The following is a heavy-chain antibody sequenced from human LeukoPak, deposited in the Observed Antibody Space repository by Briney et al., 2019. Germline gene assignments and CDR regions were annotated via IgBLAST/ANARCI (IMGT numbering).Heavy chain of an antibody. D-gene: IGHD3-10*02. J-gene: IGHJ4*02. CDR2: LSGNGDFT. V-gene: IGHV3-23*01. CDR1: GFTFSNYA. CDR3: AKARDYYVIAEYYFDH. Sequence: HSGGSLRLPCAASGFTFSNYAMSWVRQAPGKGLEWVSALSGNGDFTYYADSVKGRFTISRDNSKNTPYLQMNTLRAEDTAIYYCAKARDYYVIAEYYFDHWGQGTLVTVSS.